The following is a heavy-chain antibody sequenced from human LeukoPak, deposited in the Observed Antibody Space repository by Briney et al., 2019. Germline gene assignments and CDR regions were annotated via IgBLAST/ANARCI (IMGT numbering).Heavy chain of an antibody. V-gene: IGHV3-30*18. Sequence: GGSLRLSCAASGFTFSSYGMHWVRQAPGKGLEWVAVISYDGSNKYYADSVKGRFTISRDNSKYTLYLQMNSLRAEDTAVYYCAKDRYSSSWYNLYYYYGMDVWGKGTTVTVSS. J-gene: IGHJ6*04. CDR3: AKDRYSSSWYNLYYYYGMDV. CDR2: ISYDGSNK. CDR1: GFTFSSYG. D-gene: IGHD6-13*01.